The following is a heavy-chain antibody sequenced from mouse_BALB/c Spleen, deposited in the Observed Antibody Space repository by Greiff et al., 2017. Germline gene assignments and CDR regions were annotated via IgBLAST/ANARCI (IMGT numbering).Heavy chain of an antibody. V-gene: IGHV3-2*02. D-gene: IGHD2-14*01. Sequence: EVQLQQSGPGLVKPSQSLSLTCTVTGYSITSDYAWNWIRQFPGNKLEWMGYISYSGSTSYNPSLKSRISITRDTSKNQFFLQLNSVTTEDTATYYCARWDRSSFAYWGQGTLVTVSA. CDR2: ISYSGST. CDR1: GYSITSDYA. CDR3: ARWDRSSFAY. J-gene: IGHJ3*01.